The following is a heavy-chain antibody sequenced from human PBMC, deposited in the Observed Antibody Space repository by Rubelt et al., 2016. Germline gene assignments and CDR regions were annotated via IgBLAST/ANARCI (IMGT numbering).Heavy chain of an antibody. Sequence: EVQLVESGGGLVQPGGSLRLSCAASGFTLSTYSMNWVRQAPGKGQEWDSYISYRSGIIHYADSVMGRFPIARDNAKNYLYLQMMGLWAEDTAVYYWAGDSLACGPLWGQGTLVTVSS. CDR3: AGDSLACGPL. V-gene: IGHV3-48*01. CDR2: ISYRSGII. CDR1: GFTLSTYS. J-gene: IGHJ4*02.